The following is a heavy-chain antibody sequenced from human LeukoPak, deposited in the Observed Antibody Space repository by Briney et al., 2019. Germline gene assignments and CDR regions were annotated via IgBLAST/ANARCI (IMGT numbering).Heavy chain of an antibody. D-gene: IGHD2-2*01. CDR1: GGSISSGGYS. CDR3: ARGGGVVVPAAVFDY. CDR2: IYHSGST. J-gene: IGHJ4*02. V-gene: IGHV4-30-2*01. Sequence: PSQTLSLTCAVSGGSISSGGYSWSWIRQPPGKGLEWIGYIYHSGSTYYNPSLKSRVTISVDRSKNQFSLKLSSVTAADTAVYYCARGGGVVVPAAVFDYWGQGTLVTVSS.